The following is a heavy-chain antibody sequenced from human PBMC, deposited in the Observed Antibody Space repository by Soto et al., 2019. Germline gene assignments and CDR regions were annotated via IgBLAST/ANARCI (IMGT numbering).Heavy chain of an antibody. Sequence: ASVKVSCKASGYTFTNYAIHWVRQAPGQRLEWMGWISAYNANTNYAQNLQGRVTMTTDTSTNSAYMDLRSLRSDDTAVYYCARDRLYYYVSGSFDYWGQGTLVTVSS. CDR2: ISAYNANT. CDR3: ARDRLYYYVSGSFDY. J-gene: IGHJ4*02. CDR1: GYTFTNYA. V-gene: IGHV1-18*01. D-gene: IGHD3-10*01.